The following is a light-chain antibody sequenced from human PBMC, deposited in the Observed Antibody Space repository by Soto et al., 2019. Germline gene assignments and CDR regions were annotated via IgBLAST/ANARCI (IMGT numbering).Light chain of an antibody. J-gene: IGKJ3*01. V-gene: IGKV1-39*01. CDR1: QSISNY. CDR2: AAS. Sequence: DIQMTQSPSSLSASVGDRVTITCRASQSISNYLNWYQQKPGKAPKLLIYAASRLQSGVPSRFSGSGSGTDFTLTISSLQPEDYATYYCQQNYSTRFTFGPGTKVDI. CDR3: QQNYSTRFT.